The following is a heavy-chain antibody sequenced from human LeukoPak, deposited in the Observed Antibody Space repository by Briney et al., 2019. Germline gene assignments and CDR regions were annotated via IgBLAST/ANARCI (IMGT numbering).Heavy chain of an antibody. V-gene: IGHV3-66*01. D-gene: IGHD3-22*01. CDR3: AREGSSITMIVVGDAFDI. J-gene: IGHJ3*02. CDR1: GFTVSSNY. Sequence: GGSLRLSCAASGFTVSSNYMSWVRQAPGKGLEWISVIYSGGSTYYADSVKGRFTISRDNSKNTLYLQMNSLRAEDTAVYYCAREGSSITMIVVGDAFDIWGQGTMVTVSS. CDR2: IYSGGST.